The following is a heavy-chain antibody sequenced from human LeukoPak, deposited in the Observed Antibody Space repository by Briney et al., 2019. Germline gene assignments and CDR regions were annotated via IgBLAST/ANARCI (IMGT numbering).Heavy chain of an antibody. D-gene: IGHD6-13*01. CDR3: ARHTASGTWSYFDY. CDR1: GYSFSSYW. Sequence: GDSLKISCKGSGYSFSSYWIGWVRQIPGKGLEWVGLIYPGDSDTKYSPSFQGHVTVSADRSISTAYLQWSSLKASDTAMYYCARHTASGTWSYFDYWGQGTLVTVSS. V-gene: IGHV5-51*01. J-gene: IGHJ4*02. CDR2: IYPGDSDT.